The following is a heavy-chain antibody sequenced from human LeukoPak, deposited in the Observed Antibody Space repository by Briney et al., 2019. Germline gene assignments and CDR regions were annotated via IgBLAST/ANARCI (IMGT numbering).Heavy chain of an antibody. CDR3: ARARGSGSYTFDY. CDR2: ISYGGSNK. Sequence: PGGSLRLSCAASGFTFSSYAMHWVRQAPGKGLEWVVVISYGGSNKYYADSVKGRFTISRDNSKNTLYLQMNSLRAEDTAVYYCARARGSGSYTFDYWGQGTLVTVSS. D-gene: IGHD3-10*01. V-gene: IGHV3-30-3*01. J-gene: IGHJ4*02. CDR1: GFTFSSYA.